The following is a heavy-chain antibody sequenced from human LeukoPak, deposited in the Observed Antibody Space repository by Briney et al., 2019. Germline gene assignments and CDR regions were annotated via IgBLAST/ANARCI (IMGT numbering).Heavy chain of an antibody. V-gene: IGHV4-34*01. CDR1: GGSFSGYY. D-gene: IGHD2-2*01. Sequence: SETLSLTCSVYGGSFSGYYWSWIRQPPGKGLEWIGEINHSGSTHYDPSLKSRVTISVDTSKNQFSLKLSSVTAADTAIYYCATEYCASSSCRFDSWGQGTLVTVSS. CDR2: INHSGST. J-gene: IGHJ4*02. CDR3: ATEYCASSSCRFDS.